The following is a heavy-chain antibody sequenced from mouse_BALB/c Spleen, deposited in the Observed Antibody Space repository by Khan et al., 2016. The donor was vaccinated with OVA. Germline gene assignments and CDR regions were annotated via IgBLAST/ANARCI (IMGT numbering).Heavy chain of an antibody. CDR2: INTYTGEP. Sequence: QIQLVQSGPELKKPGETVKISCKASGYTFTNYGMNWMKQAPGKGLKWMGWINTYTGEPTYADDFKGRFAFSLETSASTAYLQINNLKNEDTATYLCARPPYFSYVMAYWGQGTSVTVSS. J-gene: IGHJ4*01. D-gene: IGHD2-10*01. CDR1: GYTFTNYG. V-gene: IGHV9-3-1*01. CDR3: ARPPYFSYVMAY.